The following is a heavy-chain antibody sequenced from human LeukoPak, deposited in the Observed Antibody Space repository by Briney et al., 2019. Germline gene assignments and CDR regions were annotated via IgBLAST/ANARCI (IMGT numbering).Heavy chain of an antibody. CDR1: GGTVSSNA. CDR3: ARGIVATGLDY. V-gene: IGHV1-69*13. CDR2: IIPIFGTA. Sequence: GASVKVSCKASGGTVSSNAISWVRQAPGQGLEWMGGIIPIFGTANYAQKFQGRVTITADESTSTAYMELSSLRSEDTAVYYCARGIVATGLDYWGRGTLVTVSS. J-gene: IGHJ4*02. D-gene: IGHD5-12*01.